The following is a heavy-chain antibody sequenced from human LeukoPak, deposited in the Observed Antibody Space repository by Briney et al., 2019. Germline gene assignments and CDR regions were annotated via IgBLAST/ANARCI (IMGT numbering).Heavy chain of an antibody. J-gene: IGHJ4*02. CDR3: ARMWRVVVAASRVIPSHPFDY. CDR1: GGSISSSNW. Sequence: PSGTLSLTCAVSGGSISSSNWWSWVRQPPGKGLEWIGEIYHSGSTNYNPSLKSRVTISVDTSKNQFSLKLSSVTAADTAVYYCARMWRVVVAASRVIPSHPFDYWGQGTLVTVSS. D-gene: IGHD2-15*01. CDR2: IYHSGST. V-gene: IGHV4-4*02.